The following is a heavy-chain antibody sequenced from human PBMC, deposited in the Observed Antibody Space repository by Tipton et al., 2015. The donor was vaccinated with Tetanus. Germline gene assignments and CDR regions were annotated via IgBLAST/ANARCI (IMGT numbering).Heavy chain of an antibody. J-gene: IGHJ4*02. V-gene: IGHV3-23*01. CDR3: AKDKTLGISSYVDC. D-gene: IGHD7-27*01. CDR2: IGSSGRRT. Sequence: SLRLSCAASGYTFHSYAMSWVRQAPGKGLEWVSAIGSSGRRTYYADAVKGRFTITRDNSKNTLYLQMNSLRPEDTALYYCAKDKTLGISSYVDCWGQGTLVTVSS. CDR1: GYTFHSYA.